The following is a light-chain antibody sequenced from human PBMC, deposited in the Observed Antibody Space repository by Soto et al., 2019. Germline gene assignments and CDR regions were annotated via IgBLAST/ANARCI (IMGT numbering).Light chain of an antibody. V-gene: IGLV1-36*01. CDR1: WSNVGNNA. J-gene: IGLJ2*01. CDR2: YDD. Sequence: QSVLTQPPSVSEAPRQRVTISCSGSWSNVGNNAVNWYQQLPGKAPKLLIYYDDLLSLGVSARFSGSKSGTSASLAISGLQSEDEADYYCAVWDDNLNGVLFGGGTKLTVL. CDR3: AVWDDNLNGVL.